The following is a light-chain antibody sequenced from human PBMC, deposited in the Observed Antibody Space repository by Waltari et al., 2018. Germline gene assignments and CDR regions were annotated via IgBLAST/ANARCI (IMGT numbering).Light chain of an antibody. CDR3: CSYAGDYTLV. J-gene: IGLJ2*01. CDR1: SSDVGAYNH. CDR2: EVN. V-gene: IGLV2-11*01. Sequence: QSALTQPRSVSGSPGQSVTISCAGTSSDVGAYNHVSWYQQSPGTAPKLLIYEVNNRHSGVPDRFSASKSGNTASLTISGLRAEDEADYYCCSYAGDYTLVFGGGTKLTVL.